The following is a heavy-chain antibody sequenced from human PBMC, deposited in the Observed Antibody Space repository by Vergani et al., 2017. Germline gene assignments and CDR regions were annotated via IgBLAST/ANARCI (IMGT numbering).Heavy chain of an antibody. CDR3: AAVYGVHYYYYGMDV. D-gene: IGHD4-17*01. CDR1: GFTFTSSA. V-gene: IGHV1-58*01. J-gene: IGHJ6*02. Sequence: QMQLVQSGPEVKKPGTSVKVSCKASGFTFTSSAVQWVRQARGQRLEWIGWIVVGSGNTNYAQKFQERVTITRDMSTSTAYMELSSLRSEDTAVYYCAAVYGVHYYYYGMDVWGQGTTVTVSS. CDR2: IVVGSGNT.